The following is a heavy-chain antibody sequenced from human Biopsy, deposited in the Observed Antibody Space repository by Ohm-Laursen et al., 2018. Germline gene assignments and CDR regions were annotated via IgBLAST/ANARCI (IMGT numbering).Heavy chain of an antibody. Sequence: PSDTLSLTCTVSGGSIGSFFWSWIRQPPGKGLEWIGYIYYSGSTNYNPSLRSRVTISVDRSKNQFSLELSSVTAAGTAVYYCARVGAGAPSIDYFDYLGQGALVTVSS. V-gene: IGHV4-59*07. J-gene: IGHJ4*02. CDR2: IYYSGST. CDR3: ARVGAGAPSIDYFDY. D-gene: IGHD1-26*01. CDR1: GGSIGSFF.